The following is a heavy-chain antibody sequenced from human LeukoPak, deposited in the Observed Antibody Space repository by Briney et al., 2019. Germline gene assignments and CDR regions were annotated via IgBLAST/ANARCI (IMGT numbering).Heavy chain of an antibody. D-gene: IGHD3-16*01. Sequence: PGGSLRLSCVVSGFNLNSFYMDWVRQAPGKGLVWVSGIRKDGTSIGYADSVQGRFSISRETDKNTVYLQMNSLRPDDTGVYFCARGNWGPEFWGQGTLVTVSS. CDR2: IRKDGTSI. CDR3: ARGNWGPEF. J-gene: IGHJ4*02. CDR1: GFNLNSFY. V-gene: IGHV3-74*01.